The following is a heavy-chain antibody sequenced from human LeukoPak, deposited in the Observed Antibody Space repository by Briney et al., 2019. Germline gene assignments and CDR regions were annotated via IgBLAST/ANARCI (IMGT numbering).Heavy chain of an antibody. CDR2: IYPGDSDT. D-gene: IGHD5-24*01. V-gene: IGHV5-51*01. J-gene: IGHJ4*02. CDR3: ARQGGSGDGLTFLGV. Sequence: GESLKLSCKGSGYSFTSYWIGWVRPMPGEGLEWMGIIYPGDSDTRYSPSFQGQGTNSADKTISTAYLQWSSLKASDTAMYYCARQGGSGDGLTFLGVWGQGTLVTVSS. CDR1: GYSFTSYW.